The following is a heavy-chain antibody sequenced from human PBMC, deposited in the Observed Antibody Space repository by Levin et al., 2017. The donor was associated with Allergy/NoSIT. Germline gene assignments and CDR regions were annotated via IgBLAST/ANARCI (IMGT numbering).Heavy chain of an antibody. CDR2: IYDSGSS. Sequence: PGGSLRLSCTVSGGSITSYYWSWIRQSPGKGLEWIGYIYDSGSSDYNPSVKSRVTISVDTSKNQFSLKLSSVTAADTAVYYCARTPNYDFWSGYLHDAFHSWGQGTMVTVS. CDR3: ARTPNYDFWSGYLHDAFHS. CDR1: GGSITSYY. J-gene: IGHJ3*02. D-gene: IGHD3-3*01. V-gene: IGHV4-59*01.